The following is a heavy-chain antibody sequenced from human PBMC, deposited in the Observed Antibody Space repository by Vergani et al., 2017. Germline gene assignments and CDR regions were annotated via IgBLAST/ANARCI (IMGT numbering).Heavy chain of an antibody. CDR2: IRSNESRS. J-gene: IGHJ4*02. V-gene: IGHV3-30*02. CDR3: AKEGGGDCSGGTCYPEY. CDR1: GFTFNSYG. D-gene: IGHD2-15*01. Sequence: QVQLVESGGGVVQPGGSLRLSCAAPGFTFNSYGMHWVRQAPGKGLEWVASIRSNESRSYYGDSMEGPFTISRDNSKNTLYLQMKSLRPVDTAVYYCAKEGGGDCSGGTCYPEYWVRGALLVVSS.